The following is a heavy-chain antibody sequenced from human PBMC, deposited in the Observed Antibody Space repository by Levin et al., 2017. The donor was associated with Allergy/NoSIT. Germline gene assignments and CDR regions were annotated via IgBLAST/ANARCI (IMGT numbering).Heavy chain of an antibody. CDR3: VARSNGMDV. V-gene: IGHV3-66*01. CDR2: IYSGGRA. J-gene: IGHJ6*02. D-gene: IGHD5-12*01. CDR1: EFIVSSNY. Sequence: GESLKISCAASEFIVSSNYMSWVRQAPGKGPDWVSVIYSGGRAYYADSVKGRFTISRDNSKNTLYLQMNSLRAEDTAVYYCVARSNGMDVWGQGTTVTVSS.